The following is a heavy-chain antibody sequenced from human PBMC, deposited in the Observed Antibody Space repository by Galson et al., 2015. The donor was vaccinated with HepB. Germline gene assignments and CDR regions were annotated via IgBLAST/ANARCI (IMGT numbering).Heavy chain of an antibody. CDR1: GFTFNSSV. CDR2: IVVGTDNT. V-gene: IGHV1-58*02. Sequence: SVKVSCKASGFTFNSSVIQWVRQVRGQRLEWIGWIVVGTDNTNYAQKLKERVTITRDLPTSTVYMELSSLRSEDTAVYYCATAFYMDVWCQGT. CDR3: ATAFYMDV. J-gene: IGHJ6*02. D-gene: IGHD3-16*01.